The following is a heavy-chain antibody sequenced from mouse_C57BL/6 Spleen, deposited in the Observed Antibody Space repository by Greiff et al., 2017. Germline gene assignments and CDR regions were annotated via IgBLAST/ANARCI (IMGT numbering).Heavy chain of an antibody. CDR3: ARDYYSNYAYAMDY. D-gene: IGHD2-5*01. CDR2: IYPGDGDT. V-gene: IGHV1-82*01. Sequence: QVQLQQSGPELVKPGASVKISCKASGYAFSSSWMNWVKQRPGKGLEWIGRIYPGDGDTNYNGKFKGKATLTADESSSTAYMQLSSLTSEDSAVYFCARDYYSNYAYAMDYWGQGTSVTVSA. CDR1: GYAFSSSW. J-gene: IGHJ4*01.